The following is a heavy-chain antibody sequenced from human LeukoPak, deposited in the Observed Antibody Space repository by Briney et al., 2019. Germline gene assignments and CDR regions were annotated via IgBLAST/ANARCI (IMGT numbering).Heavy chain of an antibody. V-gene: IGHV1-2*02. Sequence: ASVKVSCKASGYTFTDCYMHWVRQAPGQGLEWMGWINPNSGGTNYAQKFKGRVTMTRDTSISTAYMELSRLRSDDTVVYYCAGGDYYDSSGHADYWGQGTLVTVSS. J-gene: IGHJ4*02. CDR3: AGGDYYDSSGHADY. D-gene: IGHD3-22*01. CDR1: GYTFTDCY. CDR2: INPNSGGT.